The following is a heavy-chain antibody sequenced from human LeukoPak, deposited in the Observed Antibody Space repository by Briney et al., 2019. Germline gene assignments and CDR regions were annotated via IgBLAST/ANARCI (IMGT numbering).Heavy chain of an antibody. Sequence: GSLRLSCEGSGFTFGTYEMNWVRQAPGKGLEWISYISSSVNTIYYADSVQGRFTISRDKTKNSLYLQMNSLRAEDTAVYYCARGGVKFCSGGTCYSAYYFDYWGQGTLVTVSS. J-gene: IGHJ4*02. CDR1: GFTFGTYE. D-gene: IGHD2-15*01. CDR3: ARGGVKFCSGGTCYSAYYFDY. CDR2: ISSSVNTI. V-gene: IGHV3-48*03.